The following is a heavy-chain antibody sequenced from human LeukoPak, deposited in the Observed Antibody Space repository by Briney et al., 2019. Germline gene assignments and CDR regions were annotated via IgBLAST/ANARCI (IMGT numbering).Heavy chain of an antibody. J-gene: IGHJ4*02. Sequence: PSETLSLTCTVSGGSITNYYWSWIRQPAGKGLEWIGRIYAGGNTDHNPSLKSRATMSVDSSKNQFSLRLRSVTAADTAVYYCAREHKDHDGDGYYYGYWGQGTLVSVSS. CDR1: GGSITNYY. D-gene: IGHD3-3*01. V-gene: IGHV4-4*07. CDR2: IYAGGNT. CDR3: AREHKDHDGDGYYYGY.